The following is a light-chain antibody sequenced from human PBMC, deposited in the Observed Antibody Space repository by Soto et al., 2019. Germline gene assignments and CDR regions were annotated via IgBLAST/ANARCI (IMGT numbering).Light chain of an antibody. V-gene: IGKV3-20*01. CDR2: AAS. CDR1: QRVSRTY. J-gene: IGKJ3*01. Sequence: EIVLTQSPGTLSLSPGERATLSCRASQRVSRTYLAWYKQKPGLAPRLLIYAASSRATGFPDRFSGSGSGTDFTLTISKLEPEDSAVYYCQQADSSIFTFGPGTNLDIK. CDR3: QQADSSIFT.